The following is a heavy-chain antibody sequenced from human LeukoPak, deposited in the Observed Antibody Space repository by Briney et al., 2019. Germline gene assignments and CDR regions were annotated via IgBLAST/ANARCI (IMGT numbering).Heavy chain of an antibody. V-gene: IGHV3-53*01. Sequence: PGGSLRLSCAASGFTVSSNYMSWVRQAPGKGLEWVSVIYSSGNTYYADSVKGRFTISRDNSKNTLYLQMNSLRAEDTAVYYCARDGLSSSWQGFDYWGQGTLVTVSS. CDR3: ARDGLSSSWQGFDY. D-gene: IGHD6-13*01. J-gene: IGHJ4*02. CDR1: GFTVSSNY. CDR2: IYSSGNT.